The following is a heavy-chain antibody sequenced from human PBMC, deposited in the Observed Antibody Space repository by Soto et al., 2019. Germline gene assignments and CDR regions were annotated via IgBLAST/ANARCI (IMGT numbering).Heavy chain of an antibody. CDR2: IYYSGST. Sequence: QVQLQESGPGLVKPSQTLSLTCTVSGGSISSGGYYWSWIRQHPGKGLEWIGYIYYSGSTYYNPSLKSRVTISVDTSKNQFSLQLSSVTAADTAVYYCARCDSWEIAAPIESDNWFDPWGQGTLVTVSS. CDR3: ARCDSWEIAAPIESDNWFDP. J-gene: IGHJ5*02. CDR1: GGSISSGGYY. V-gene: IGHV4-31*03. D-gene: IGHD6-13*01.